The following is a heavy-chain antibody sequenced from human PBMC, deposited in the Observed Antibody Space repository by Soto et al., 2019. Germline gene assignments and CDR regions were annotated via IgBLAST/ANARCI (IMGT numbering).Heavy chain of an antibody. CDR1: GGTFSSYA. Sequence: SVKVSCKASGGTFSSYAISWVRQAPVQGLEWMGGIIPIFGTANYAQKFQGRVTITADESTSTAYMELSSLRSEDTAVYYCARGTSGGSWFDPWGQGTLVTVSS. V-gene: IGHV1-69*13. CDR3: ARGTSGGSWFDP. D-gene: IGHD3-10*01. J-gene: IGHJ5*02. CDR2: IIPIFGTA.